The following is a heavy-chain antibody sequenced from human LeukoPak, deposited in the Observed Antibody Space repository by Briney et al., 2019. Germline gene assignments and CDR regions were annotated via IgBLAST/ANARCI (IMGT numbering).Heavy chain of an antibody. CDR1: GGTFSSYA. V-gene: IGHV1-69*13. CDR2: ITPIFGTA. J-gene: IGHJ5*02. CDR3: ARGDSSGWYTWFDP. Sequence: GASVKVSCKASGGTFSSYAISWVRQAPGQGLEWMGGITPIFGTANYAQKFQGRVTITADESTSTAYMELSSLRSEDTAVYYCARGDSSGWYTWFDPWGQGTLVTAPS. D-gene: IGHD6-19*01.